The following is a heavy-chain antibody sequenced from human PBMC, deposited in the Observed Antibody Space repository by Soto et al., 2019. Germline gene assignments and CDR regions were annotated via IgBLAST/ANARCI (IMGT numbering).Heavy chain of an antibody. CDR3: AAEEKRLRDRVYYYGMDV. J-gene: IGHJ6*02. D-gene: IGHD4-17*01. Sequence: GASVKVSCKASRFTFTSSAVQWVRQSRGQRLEWLGWIVVGSGDTHCAQKFQERVTMTRDMSTSTAYMELSSLRSEDTAVYYCAAEEKRLRDRVYYYGMDVWGQGTTVTVS. CDR1: RFTFTSSA. V-gene: IGHV1-58*01. CDR2: IVVGSGDT.